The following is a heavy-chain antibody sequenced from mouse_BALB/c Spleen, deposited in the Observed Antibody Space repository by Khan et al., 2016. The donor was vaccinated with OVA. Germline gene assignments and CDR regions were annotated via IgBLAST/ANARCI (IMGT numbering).Heavy chain of an antibody. V-gene: IGHV1-7*01. J-gene: IGHJ3*01. Sequence: QIQLVQSGTELAKPGASVKMSCKASGYTFISYWMHWVKQRPEQGLEWIGYINPSTDYTEYNQKFKDKATLTTDKSSNTAYMQLSSLTSEDSGVYYCTRRGLYGIFVYWGQGTRVTVSA. D-gene: IGHD2-1*01. CDR1: GYTFISYW. CDR3: TRRGLYGIFVY. CDR2: INPSTDYT.